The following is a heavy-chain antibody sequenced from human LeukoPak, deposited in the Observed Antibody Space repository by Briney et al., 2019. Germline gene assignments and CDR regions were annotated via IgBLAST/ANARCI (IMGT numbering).Heavy chain of an antibody. V-gene: IGHV4-59*11. Sequence: SETLSLTCTVSGGSISSHYWSWIRQPPGEGLEWIGYIYYSGSTNYNPSLKSRVTISVDTSKNQFSLKLSSVTAADTAVYYCASLSGRAPSWWFDPWGQGTLVTVSS. J-gene: IGHJ5*02. D-gene: IGHD1-26*01. CDR3: ASLSGRAPSWWFDP. CDR2: IYYSGST. CDR1: GGSISSHY.